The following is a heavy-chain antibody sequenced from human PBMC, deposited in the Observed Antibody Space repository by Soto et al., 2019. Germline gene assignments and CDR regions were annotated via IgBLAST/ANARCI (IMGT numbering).Heavy chain of an antibody. D-gene: IGHD3-10*01. CDR1: GGTFSSYA. CDR3: APQGGVRGVIGQGWFDP. Sequence: QVQLVQSGAEVKKPGSSVKVSCKASGGTFSSYAISWVRQAPGQGLEWMGGIIPIFGTANYAQKFQGRVTITADKSTSTAYMELRSLRSEDTAVYYCAPQGGVRGVIGQGWFDPWGQGTLVTVSS. V-gene: IGHV1-69*06. J-gene: IGHJ5*02. CDR2: IIPIFGTA.